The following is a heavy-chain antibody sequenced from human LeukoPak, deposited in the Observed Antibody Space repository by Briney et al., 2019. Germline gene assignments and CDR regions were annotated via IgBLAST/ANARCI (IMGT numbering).Heavy chain of an antibody. D-gene: IGHD3-3*01. CDR2: INSDGSST. V-gene: IGHV3-74*01. CDR3: ARLREIPVFGVVTKSTSYFDS. Sequence: PGGSLRLSCAASGFTFSSYSMNWVRQAPGKGRVWVSRINSDGSSTSYADSVKGRFTISRDNAKNSLYLQMNSLRAEDTAGYYCARLREIPVFGVVTKSTSYFDSWGQGTLVTVSS. J-gene: IGHJ4*02. CDR1: GFTFSSYS.